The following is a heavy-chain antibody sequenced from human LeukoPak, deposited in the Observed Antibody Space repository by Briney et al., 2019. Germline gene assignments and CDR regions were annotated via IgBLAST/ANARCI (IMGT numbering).Heavy chain of an antibody. CDR3: ARGHYDVLAASYKWTPDY. Sequence: GGSLRLSCAASGFTFNTFNMNWVRQAPGKGLEWVSSITSGGDYIYYADSVKGRFTTSRDNAKTSLSLQLNSRRVEDTAVYYCARGHYDVLAASYKWTPDYWGQGTLVTVSS. D-gene: IGHD3-9*01. V-gene: IGHV3-21*01. CDR1: GFTFNTFN. CDR2: ITSGGDYI. J-gene: IGHJ4*02.